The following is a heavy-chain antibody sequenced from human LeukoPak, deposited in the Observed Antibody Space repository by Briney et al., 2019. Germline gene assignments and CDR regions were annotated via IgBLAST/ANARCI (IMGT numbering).Heavy chain of an antibody. CDR2: ISWNSGSI. V-gene: IGHV3-9*01. J-gene: IGHJ4*02. CDR3: AKDMYDSSGYPHYFDY. CDR1: GFTFDDYA. D-gene: IGHD3-22*01. Sequence: GRSLRLSCAAPGFTFDDYAMHWVRKAPGKGLEWVSGISWNSGSIGYADSVKGRITISRDNAKNSLYLQMNSLRAEDTALYYCAKDMYDSSGYPHYFDYWGQGTLVAVSS.